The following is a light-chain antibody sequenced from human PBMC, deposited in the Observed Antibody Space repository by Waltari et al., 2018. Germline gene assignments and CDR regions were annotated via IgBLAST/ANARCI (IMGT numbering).Light chain of an antibody. CDR2: KAS. CDR1: QSLRNW. J-gene: IGKJ1*01. CDR3: QQYRNLWT. Sequence: IPCRARQSLRNWLAWYQQKPGKAPKVLIYKASTLESGGPSRCSGSGSGTEFTLTISSLQPDDFATYYCQQYRNLWTFGQGTKVEIK. V-gene: IGKV1-5*03.